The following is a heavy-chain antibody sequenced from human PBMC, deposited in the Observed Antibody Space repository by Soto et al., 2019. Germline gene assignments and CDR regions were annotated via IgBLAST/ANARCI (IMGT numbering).Heavy chain of an antibody. V-gene: IGHV4-59*01. D-gene: IGHD2-15*01. CDR3: ARVVGYCSGGTCYSGRFDP. Sequence: SETLSLTCTVSGGSISSYYWSWIRQPPGKGLQWIGYIYYSGSTNYNPSLKSRVTTSVDTSKNQFSLKLRSVTAADTAVYYCARVVGYCSGGTCYSGRFDPWRQGTLVTVSS. CDR1: GGSISSYY. CDR2: IYYSGST. J-gene: IGHJ5*02.